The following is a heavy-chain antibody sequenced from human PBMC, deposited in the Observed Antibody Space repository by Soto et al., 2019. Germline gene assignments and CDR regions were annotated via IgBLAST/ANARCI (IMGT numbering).Heavy chain of an antibody. CDR2: INPNSGGT. D-gene: IGHD3-3*01. CDR3: ARDREAGITIFGVVIIHNWFDP. Sequence: QVQLVQSGAEVKKPGASVKVSCKASGYTFTGYYMHWVRQAPGQGLEWMGWINPNSGGTNYAQKFQGRVTMTRDPSISTAYMELSRLRSDDTAVYYCARDREAGITIFGVVIIHNWFDPWGQGTLVTVSS. CDR1: GYTFTGYY. V-gene: IGHV1-2*02. J-gene: IGHJ5*02.